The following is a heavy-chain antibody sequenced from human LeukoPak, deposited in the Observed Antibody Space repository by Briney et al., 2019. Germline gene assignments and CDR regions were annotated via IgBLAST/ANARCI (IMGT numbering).Heavy chain of an antibody. V-gene: IGHV1-18*01. CDR1: GYTFTSYG. CDR3: ARQSTGSYYSPIDY. J-gene: IGHJ4*02. Sequence: ASVTVSCTASGYTFTSYGISWVRQAPGQGLEWMGWVSTYNGNTKYAQNLQGRVTTTTDTSTSTAYMELRSLRSDDTAMYYYARQSTGSYYSPIDYWGQGTLVTVSS. CDR2: VSTYNGNT. D-gene: IGHD1-26*01.